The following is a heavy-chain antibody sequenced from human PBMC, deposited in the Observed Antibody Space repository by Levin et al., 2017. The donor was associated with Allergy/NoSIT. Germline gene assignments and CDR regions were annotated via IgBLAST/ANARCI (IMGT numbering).Heavy chain of an antibody. D-gene: IGHD3-9*01. Sequence: MTSETLSLTCAVYGGSFSDYNWSWIRQPPGKGLQWIGEINHSGSTNYTPSLKSRVTILVDTSKNQISLKLSSATAADTAVYYCARVRVILTGYYRGSQASYYYGMDVWGQGTTVTVSS. CDR3: ARVRVILTGYYRGSQASYYYGMDV. CDR1: GGSFSDYN. V-gene: IGHV4-34*01. J-gene: IGHJ6*02. CDR2: INHSGST.